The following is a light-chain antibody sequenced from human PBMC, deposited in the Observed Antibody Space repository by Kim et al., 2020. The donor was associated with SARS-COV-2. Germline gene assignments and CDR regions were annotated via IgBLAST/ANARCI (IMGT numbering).Light chain of an antibody. Sequence: ELTQPPSASGTPGQRVTISCSGSSSNVGSNSVNWYQQLPGTAPKVLIYSNDQRSSGVPDRFSGSKSGTSASLAISGLQSEDEAEYYCAVWDDSMNGLWVFGGGTQLTVL. J-gene: IGLJ3*02. CDR2: SND. CDR1: SSNVGSNS. CDR3: AVWDDSMNGLWV. V-gene: IGLV1-44*01.